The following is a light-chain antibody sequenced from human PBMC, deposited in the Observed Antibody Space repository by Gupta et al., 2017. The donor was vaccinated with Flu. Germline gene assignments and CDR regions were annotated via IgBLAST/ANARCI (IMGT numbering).Light chain of an antibody. CDR1: SSNTGAGYA. CDR3: QSFETTLSGFVFV. CDR2: GNT. Sequence: LLTQTPSVSGAPGQRVTMFCTGTSSNTGAGYAVQWYQQFPNRAPKLLIFGNTNRASGVPARVSGSKSGASASLTINWLRAEDEADYYCQSFETTLSGFVFVFGGGT. J-gene: IGLJ3*02. V-gene: IGLV1-40*01.